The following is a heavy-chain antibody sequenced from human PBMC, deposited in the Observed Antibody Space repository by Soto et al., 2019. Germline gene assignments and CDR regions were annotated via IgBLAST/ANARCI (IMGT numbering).Heavy chain of an antibody. V-gene: IGHV1-46*01. CDR3: ARVYCSGGSCYGIDY. J-gene: IGHJ4*02. CDR1: GISFINHY. D-gene: IGHD2-15*01. Sequence: AASVKVSCKASGISFINHYVHWVRQAPGQGPEWMGVINPAGSVTVYALKLQDRVTVTRDTSTSTVYMELNSLTSEDTAIYYCARVYCSGGSCYGIDYWGQGTLVTVSS. CDR2: INPAGSVT.